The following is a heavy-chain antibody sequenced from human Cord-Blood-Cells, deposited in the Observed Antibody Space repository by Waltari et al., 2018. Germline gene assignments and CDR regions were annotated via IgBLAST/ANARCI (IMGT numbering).Heavy chain of an antibody. Sequence: EVQLVQSGAEVKKPGESLKISCKGSGYSFTSYWIGWVRQMPGKGLEWXXXFXXXTAXXXYIXXXQAXXTISADKSXXTAYLQWSSLKVSDTAMYYCARRYYDSSGYYFDYWGQGTLVTVSS. CDR2: FXXXTAXX. V-gene: IGHV5-51*01. D-gene: IGHD3-22*01. J-gene: IGHJ4*02. CDR3: ARRYYDSSGYYFDY. CDR1: GYSFTSYW.